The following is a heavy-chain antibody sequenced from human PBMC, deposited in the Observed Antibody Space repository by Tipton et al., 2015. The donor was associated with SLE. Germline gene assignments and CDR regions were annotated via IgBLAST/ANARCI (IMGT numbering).Heavy chain of an antibody. D-gene: IGHD3-10*01. CDR3: ARDPGVRGGYYGMDV. CDR1: GGSMSSGSYY. Sequence: LRLSCTVSGGSMSSGSYYWSWIRQPAGKGLEWIGYIYTSGYIYTSGSTNYNPSLKSRVTISVDTSKNQFSLKLSSVTAADTAVYYCARDPGVRGGYYGMDVWGQGTTVTVSS. V-gene: IGHV4-61*09. J-gene: IGHJ6*02. CDR2: IYTSGYIYTSGST.